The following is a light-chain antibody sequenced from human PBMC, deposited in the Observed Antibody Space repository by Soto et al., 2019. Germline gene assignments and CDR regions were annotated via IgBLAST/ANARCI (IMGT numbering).Light chain of an antibody. J-gene: IGLJ3*02. Sequence: QSVLTQPPSVSGAPGQRVTISCTGSISNIGAGYDVHWYQQLPGTAPKLLIYGNSNRPSGVPDRFSGSKSGTSASLAITGLQAEDEADYYCQSYDSSLSGWMFGGGTKLTVL. V-gene: IGLV1-40*01. CDR3: QSYDSSLSGWM. CDR2: GNS. CDR1: ISNIGAGYD.